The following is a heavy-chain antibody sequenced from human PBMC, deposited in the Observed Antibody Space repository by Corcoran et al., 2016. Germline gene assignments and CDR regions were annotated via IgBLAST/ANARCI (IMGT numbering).Heavy chain of an antibody. V-gene: IGHV4-39*07. D-gene: IGHD2-21*02. CDR1: GGSISSSSYY. J-gene: IGHJ4*02. CDR2: IYYSGST. Sequence: QVQLQESGPGLVKPSETLSLTCTVSGGSISSSSYYWGWIRQPPGKGLEWIGSIYYSGSTYYNPSLKSRVTISVDTSKNQFSLKLSSVTAADTAVYYCARAGAGPVVVTAGYVYWGQGTLVTVSS. CDR3: ARAGAGPVVVTAGYVY.